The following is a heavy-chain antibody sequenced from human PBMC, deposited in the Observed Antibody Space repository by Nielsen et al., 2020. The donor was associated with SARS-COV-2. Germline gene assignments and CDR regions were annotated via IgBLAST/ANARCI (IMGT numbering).Heavy chain of an antibody. V-gene: IGHV3-33*08. J-gene: IGHJ4*02. CDR2: IWYDGSNK. CDR1: GFTFSSYA. CDR3: ARGEVYYDSSGVDY. Sequence: GGSLRLSCAASGFTFSSYAMHWVRQAPGKGLEWVAVIWYDGSNKYYADSVKGRFTISRDNSKNTLYLQMNSLRAEDTAVYYCARGEVYYDSSGVDYWGQGTLVTVSS. D-gene: IGHD3-22*01.